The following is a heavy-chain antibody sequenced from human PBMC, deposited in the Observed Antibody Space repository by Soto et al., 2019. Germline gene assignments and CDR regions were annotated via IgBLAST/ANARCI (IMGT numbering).Heavy chain of an antibody. Sequence: QLQLQESGPGLVKPSETLSLTCTVSGGSISSSSYYWGWIRQPPGKGLEWIGSIYYSGSTYYNPSLKSRXNIXVXMSKNQVSLKLSSVTAADTAVYYCARLSVSSVATNLWGQGTLVTVSS. D-gene: IGHD5-12*01. J-gene: IGHJ4*02. CDR3: ARLSVSSVATNL. CDR2: IYYSGST. V-gene: IGHV4-39*01. CDR1: GGSISSSSYY.